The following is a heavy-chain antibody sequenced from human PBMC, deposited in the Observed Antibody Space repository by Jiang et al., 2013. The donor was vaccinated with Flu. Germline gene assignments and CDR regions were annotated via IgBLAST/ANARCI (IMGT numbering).Heavy chain of an antibody. D-gene: IGHD3-16*01. CDR3: ARLRGAWFDP. CDR2: YPGDSDT. V-gene: IGHV5-51*01. Sequence: YPGDSDTRYSPSFQGQVTISADKSITTAYLHWSSLKASDTATYFCARLRGAWFDPWGQGTLVTVSS. J-gene: IGHJ5*02.